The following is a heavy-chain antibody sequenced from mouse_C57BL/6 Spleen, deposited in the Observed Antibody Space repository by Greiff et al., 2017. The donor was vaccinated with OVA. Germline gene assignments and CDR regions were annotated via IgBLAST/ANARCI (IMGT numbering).Heavy chain of an antibody. V-gene: IGHV5-6*01. CDR3: ARGGWDY. J-gene: IGHJ4*01. CDR2: ISSGGSYT. Sequence: EVQLVESGGDLVKPGGSLKLSCAASGFTFSSYGMSWVRQTPDKRLEWVATISSGGSYTYYPDSVKGRFTISRDNAKNTLYLQMSSLKSEDTAMYYCARGGWDYWGQGTSVTVSS. CDR1: GFTFSSYG.